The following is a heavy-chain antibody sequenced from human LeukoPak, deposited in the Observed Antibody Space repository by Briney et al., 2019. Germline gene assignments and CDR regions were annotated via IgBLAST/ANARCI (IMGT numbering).Heavy chain of an antibody. CDR3: ARDTGIQLWLYYFDY. D-gene: IGHD5-18*01. Sequence: GGSLRLSCAASGFTCSSYAMHWVRQAPGKGLEWVAVISYDGSNKYYADSVKGRFTISRDNSKNTLYLQMNSLRAEDTAVYYCARDTGIQLWLYYFDYWGQGTLVTVSS. CDR1: GFTCSSYA. V-gene: IGHV3-30*04. CDR2: ISYDGSNK. J-gene: IGHJ4*02.